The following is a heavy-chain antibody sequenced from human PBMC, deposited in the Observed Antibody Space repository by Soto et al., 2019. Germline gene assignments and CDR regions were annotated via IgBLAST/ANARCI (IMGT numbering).Heavy chain of an antibody. V-gene: IGHV1-2*02. CDR2: MNPNNVAT. J-gene: IGHJ4*02. Sequence: VSVKAGCKASGYPLTDDYMHLVRQAPGQGLEWMGWMNPNNVATGCAQRFQGRVTMTRDTSISTAYMELSSLGSDDTAVYYRARELRATPPYYFNYWGQGPLVTVSS. CDR1: GYPLTDDY. D-gene: IGHD1-26*01. CDR3: ARELRATPPYYFNY.